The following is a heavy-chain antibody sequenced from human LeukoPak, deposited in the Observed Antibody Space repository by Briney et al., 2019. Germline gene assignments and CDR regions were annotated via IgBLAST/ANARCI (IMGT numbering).Heavy chain of an antibody. Sequence: SETLSLTCTVSGGSISSGDYYWSWIRQPPGKGLEWIGYIYYSGSTYYNPSLKSRVTISVDTSKNQFSLKLSSVTAADTAVYYCASPSSGWYAWFDPWGQGTLVTVSS. CDR2: IYYSGST. D-gene: IGHD6-19*01. CDR3: ASPSSGWYAWFDP. CDR1: GGSISSGDYY. J-gene: IGHJ5*02. V-gene: IGHV4-30-4*01.